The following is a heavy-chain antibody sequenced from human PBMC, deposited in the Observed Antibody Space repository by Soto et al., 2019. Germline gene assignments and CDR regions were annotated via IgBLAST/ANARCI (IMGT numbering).Heavy chain of an antibody. CDR1: GGSISISNW. D-gene: IGHD3-22*01. V-gene: IGHV4-4*02. Sequence: PSETPCLTCAFSGGSISISNWWSWFRQPPVKGLEWIGEIYHSGSTNYNPSLKSRVTISVDKSKNQFSLKLSSVTAADTAVYYCARKVVVVMAWFDPWGQGTLVTVSS. CDR2: IYHSGST. CDR3: ARKVVVVMAWFDP. J-gene: IGHJ5*02.